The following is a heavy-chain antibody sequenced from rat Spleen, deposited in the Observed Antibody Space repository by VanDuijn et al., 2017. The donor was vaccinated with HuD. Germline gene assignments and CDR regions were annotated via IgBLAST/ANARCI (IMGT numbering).Heavy chain of an antibody. Sequence: EIQLQESGPGLVKPSQSLSLTCSVTDYTITSGYDWSWIRKFPGNKMEWMGFISNSGSTNYNPSLKSRISITRDTSKNQFFLHLNSITTEDTATYYCARRAEHYSSYPHWGQGVMVTVSS. CDR1: DYTITSGY. CDR2: ISNSGST. J-gene: IGHJ2*01. CDR3: ARRAEHYSSYPH. V-gene: IGHV3-4*01. D-gene: IGHD1-2*01.